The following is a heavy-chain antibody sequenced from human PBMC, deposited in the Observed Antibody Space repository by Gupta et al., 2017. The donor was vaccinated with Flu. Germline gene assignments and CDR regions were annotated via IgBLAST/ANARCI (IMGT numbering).Heavy chain of an antibody. J-gene: IGHJ2*01. CDR3: ARDDTGGGYYDSSGYYAYWYFDL. V-gene: IGHV4-59*01. Sequence: QVQLQESGPGLVKPSEPLSVTCTASGRSLSSYYRSWTRQPQGKGLEGIGYIDYSGSTNYNPSLKSRVTISVDTSKSQFSVKLSAVTAADTAVYYCARDDTGGGYYDSSGYYAYWYFDLWGRGTLVTVSS. D-gene: IGHD3-22*01. CDR2: IDYSGST. CDR1: GRSLSSYY.